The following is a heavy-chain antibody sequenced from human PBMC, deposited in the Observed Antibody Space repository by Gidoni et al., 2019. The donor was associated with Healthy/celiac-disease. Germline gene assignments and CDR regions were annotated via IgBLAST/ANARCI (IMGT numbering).Heavy chain of an antibody. CDR3: AHSYYDFWSGYWGDGMDV. V-gene: IGHV2-5*01. J-gene: IGHJ6*02. Sequence: PTQTLTLTCTFSGFSLSTSGVGVGWIRQPPGKALEWLALIDWNDDKRYSPSLKSRLTITKDTSKNQVVLTMTNMDPVDTATYYCAHSYYDFWSGYWGDGMDVWGQGTTVTVSS. CDR2: IDWNDDK. CDR1: GFSLSTSGVG. D-gene: IGHD3-3*01.